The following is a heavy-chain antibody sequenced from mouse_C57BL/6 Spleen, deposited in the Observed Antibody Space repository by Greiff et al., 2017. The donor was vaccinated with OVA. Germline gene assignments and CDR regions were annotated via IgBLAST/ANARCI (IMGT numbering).Heavy chain of an antibody. CDR1: GYTFTSYW. Sequence: EVQLQQSGTVLARPGASVKMSCKTSGYTFTSYWMHWVKQRPGQGLEWIGAIYPGNSDTSYNQKFKGKAKLTAVTSASTAYMELSSLTNEDSAVYYCTIHYYGSSEDCDYWGQGTTLTVSS. D-gene: IGHD1-1*01. CDR3: TIHYYGSSEDCDY. V-gene: IGHV1-5*01. CDR2: IYPGNSDT. J-gene: IGHJ2*01.